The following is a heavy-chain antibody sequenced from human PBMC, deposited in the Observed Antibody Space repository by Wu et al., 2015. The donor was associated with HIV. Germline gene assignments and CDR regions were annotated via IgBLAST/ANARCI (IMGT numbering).Heavy chain of an antibody. CDR2: MDPKSGSA. V-gene: IGHV1-8*02. J-gene: IGHJ1*01. CDR3: VRVGVLLTSAQLLEYFQH. CDR1: GYKFTSFN. Sequence: QVQLVQSGAEVKKPGTSVRVSCKISGYKFTSFNINWIRQVHGRGLEWMGYMDPKSGSAAFGHNFQGRVSMTRNNSISTAYMDLSRVTSDDTAIYYCVRVGVLLTSAQLLEYFQHWGQGTRVVVSS. D-gene: IGHD1-26*01.